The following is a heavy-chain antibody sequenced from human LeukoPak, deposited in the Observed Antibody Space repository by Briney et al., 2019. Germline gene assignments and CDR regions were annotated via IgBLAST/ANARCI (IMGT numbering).Heavy chain of an antibody. J-gene: IGHJ4*02. CDR1: GYTFSSYW. CDR2: INQDGTEK. D-gene: IGHD6-13*01. Sequence: GGSLRLSCAASGYTFSSYWMSWVRQAPGEGLEWVAKINQDGTEKAYVDSVRGRFTISRDNAKNSLFQQMNSLRAEDTAVYYCARGPLIAAAGTWWGQGTLVTVSS. V-gene: IGHV3-7*03. CDR3: ARGPLIAAAGTW.